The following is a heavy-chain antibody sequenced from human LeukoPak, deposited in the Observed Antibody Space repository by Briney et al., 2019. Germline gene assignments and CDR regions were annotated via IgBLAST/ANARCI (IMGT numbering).Heavy chain of an antibody. J-gene: IGHJ6*03. D-gene: IGHD5-12*01. Sequence: GASVKVSCKASGYTFTSYDINWVRRATGQGLEWMGWMNPNSGNTGYAQKFQGRVTMTRNTSISTAYMELSSLRSEDTAVYYCARAAVATTIRGYYYYYMDVWGKGTTVTVSS. V-gene: IGHV1-8*01. CDR1: GYTFTSYD. CDR2: MNPNSGNT. CDR3: ARAAVATTIRGYYYYYMDV.